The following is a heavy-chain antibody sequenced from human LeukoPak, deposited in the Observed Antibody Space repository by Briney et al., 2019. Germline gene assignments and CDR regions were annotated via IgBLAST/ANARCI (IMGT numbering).Heavy chain of an antibody. CDR1: GYSFTTYW. Sequence: ESLKISCRGSGYSFTTYWIGWVRQMPGKGLEWLGIINPGDSDTRYSPSFQGQVTISADKSISTANLQWSSLKASDTAMYYCARRIGSGWYDYWGQGTLVTVSS. CDR2: INPGDSDT. J-gene: IGHJ4*02. D-gene: IGHD6-19*01. V-gene: IGHV5-51*01. CDR3: ARRIGSGWYDY.